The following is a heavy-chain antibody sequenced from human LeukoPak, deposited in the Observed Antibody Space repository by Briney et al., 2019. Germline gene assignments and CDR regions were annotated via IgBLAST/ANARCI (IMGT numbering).Heavy chain of an antibody. V-gene: IGHV1-8*01. J-gene: IGHJ6*03. CDR2: MNPNSANT. Sequence: GASVKVSCKASGYTFTSYDIDWVRQAPGQGLEWMGWMNPNSANTGYAQKFQGRVTMTRSTSISTAYMELSSLTSEDTAIYYCARAGVNYAHYYYMDVWGKGTTVTVS. CDR3: ARAGVNYAHYYYMDV. CDR1: GYTFTSYD. D-gene: IGHD1-7*01.